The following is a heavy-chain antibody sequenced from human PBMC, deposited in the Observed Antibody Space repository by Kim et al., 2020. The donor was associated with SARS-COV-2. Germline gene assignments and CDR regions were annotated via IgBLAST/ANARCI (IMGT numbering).Heavy chain of an antibody. CDR2: ISSSSSYI. J-gene: IGHJ3*02. D-gene: IGHD2-15*01. CDR1: GFTFSSYS. Sequence: GGSLRLSCAASGFTFSSYSMNWVRQAPGKGLEWVSSISSSSSYIYYADSVKGRFTISRDNAKNSLYLQMNSLRAEDTAVYYCARDRPTLVPGGDDAFDIWGQGTMVTVSS. CDR3: ARDRPTLVPGGDDAFDI. V-gene: IGHV3-21*01.